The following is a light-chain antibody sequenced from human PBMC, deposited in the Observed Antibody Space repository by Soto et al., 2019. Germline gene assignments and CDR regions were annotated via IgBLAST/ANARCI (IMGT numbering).Light chain of an antibody. V-gene: IGKV1-39*01. CDR2: AAS. CDR3: QQSCSFPYT. CDR1: QTISSC. J-gene: IGKJ2*01. Sequence: DIRMTQSPSSLSASVGERLTMTCRASQTISSCLNWYQQKPGKAPKLLINAASTVQSGLPSRFSGSGSGTHFTRTISSLLPEDLATYYCQQSCSFPYTFGQGTKLEI.